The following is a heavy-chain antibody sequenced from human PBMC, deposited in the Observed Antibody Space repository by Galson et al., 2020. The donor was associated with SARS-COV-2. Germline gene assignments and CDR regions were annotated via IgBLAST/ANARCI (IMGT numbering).Heavy chain of an antibody. Sequence: SETLSLTCTVSGGSISSGGYYWSWIRQNPGKGLEWIGYIYYSGSTYYNPSLKSRVTISVDTSKNQFSLKLSSVTAADTAVYYCARAPGFGELGFDYWGQGTLVTVSS. V-gene: IGHV4-31*03. CDR3: ARAPGFGELGFDY. CDR1: GGSISSGGYY. J-gene: IGHJ4*02. D-gene: IGHD3-10*01. CDR2: IYYSGST.